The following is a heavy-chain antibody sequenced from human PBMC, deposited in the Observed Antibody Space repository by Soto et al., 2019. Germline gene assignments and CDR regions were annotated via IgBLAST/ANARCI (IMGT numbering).Heavy chain of an antibody. CDR2: INTDGSVA. Sequence: GGSLRLSCAASGLTFRSYWMHWVRQAPGKGLVWVSRINTDGSVAMYVDSVKGRFTISRDNAKNTLYLHMNSLSAEDTAVYYCMRDMQLWRLDSWGKGTLVTVSS. J-gene: IGHJ4*02. D-gene: IGHD2-15*01. CDR1: GLTFRSYW. V-gene: IGHV3-74*03. CDR3: MRDMQLWRLDS.